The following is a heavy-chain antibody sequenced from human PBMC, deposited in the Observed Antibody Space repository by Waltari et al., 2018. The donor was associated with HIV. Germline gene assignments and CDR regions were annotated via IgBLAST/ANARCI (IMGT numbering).Heavy chain of an antibody. CDR3: ARVPGVQGVIMGYSWFDP. CDR1: GYTFPSYA. J-gene: IGHJ5*02. V-gene: IGHV1-3*01. Sequence: QVQLVQSGAEVKKPGASVKVSCKASGYTFPSYAMHWVRQAPGQRLEWMGWINAGNGNTKYSQKFQGRVTITRDTSASTAYMELSSLRSEDTAVYYCARVPGVQGVIMGYSWFDPWGQGTLVTVSS. D-gene: IGHD3-10*01. CDR2: INAGNGNT.